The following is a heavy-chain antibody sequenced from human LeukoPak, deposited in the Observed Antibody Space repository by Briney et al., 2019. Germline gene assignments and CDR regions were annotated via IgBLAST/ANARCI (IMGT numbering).Heavy chain of an antibody. D-gene: IGHD6-19*01. CDR2: IYYSGST. Sequence: GSLRLSCAASGFTFSSYAMSWIRQPPGKGLEWIGSIYYSGSTYYNPSLKSRVTISVDTSKNQFSLKLSSVTAADTAVYYCARHLYSSGWYRVGTEKSYWYFDLWGRGTLVTVSS. V-gene: IGHV4-39*01. CDR3: ARHLYSSGWYRVGTEKSYWYFDL. CDR1: GFTFSSYA. J-gene: IGHJ2*01.